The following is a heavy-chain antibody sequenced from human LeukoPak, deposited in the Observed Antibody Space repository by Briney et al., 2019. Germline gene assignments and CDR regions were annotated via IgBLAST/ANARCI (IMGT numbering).Heavy chain of an antibody. Sequence: ASVKVSCKASGYTXTGYYMHGVRQAPGQGLEWMGWINPNSGDTNYAQKFQGRVTMTRDTSISTAYMEVSRLRSDDTAVYYCARVHSDYWGQGTLVTVSS. V-gene: IGHV1-2*02. CDR2: INPNSGDT. CDR3: ARVHSDY. J-gene: IGHJ4*02. CDR1: GYTXTGYY.